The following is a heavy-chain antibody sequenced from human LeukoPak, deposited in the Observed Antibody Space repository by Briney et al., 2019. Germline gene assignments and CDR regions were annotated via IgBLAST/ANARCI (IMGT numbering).Heavy chain of an antibody. CDR3: AKGGPYYDSSGYLGY. D-gene: IGHD3-22*01. J-gene: IGHJ4*02. Sequence: GGSLRLSCAASGFTFDDYAMHWVRQAPGKGLEWVSLISGDGGSTYYADSVKGRFTISRDNSENSVYLQMNSLRTEDTALYYCAKGGPYYDSSGYLGYWGQGTLVTVSS. CDR1: GFTFDDYA. V-gene: IGHV3-43*02. CDR2: ISGDGGST.